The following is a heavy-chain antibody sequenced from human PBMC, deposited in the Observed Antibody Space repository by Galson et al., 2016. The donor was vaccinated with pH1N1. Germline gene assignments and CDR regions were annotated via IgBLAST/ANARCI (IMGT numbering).Heavy chain of an antibody. CDR1: GDSISIGGSS. Sequence: TLSLPCSVSGDSISIGGSSWTWIRQHPGKGLEWIGYIYYSGSTFYNPSLKSRVSISVDTSKNQFPLKLNSLTPADAAIYLCARGAGVPFRGNWFAPWGRGTLVTVSS. V-gene: IGHV4-31*03. CDR2: IYYSGST. D-gene: IGHD3-10*01. J-gene: IGHJ5*02. CDR3: ARGAGVPFRGNWFAP.